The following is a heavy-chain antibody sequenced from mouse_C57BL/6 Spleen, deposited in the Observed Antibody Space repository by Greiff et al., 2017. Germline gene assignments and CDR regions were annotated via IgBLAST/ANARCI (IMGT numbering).Heavy chain of an antibody. CDR1: GYTFTDYN. Sequence: EVQLQQSGPELVKPGASVKMSCKASGYTFTDYNMHWVKQSHGKSLEWIGYINPNNGGTSYNQKFKGKATLTANKSSRTAYMELRSLTSEDSAVYYCARRGATTGSGGAMDYWGQGTSVTVSS. CDR2: INPNNGGT. V-gene: IGHV1-22*01. D-gene: IGHD1-1*01. J-gene: IGHJ4*01. CDR3: ARRGATTGSGGAMDY.